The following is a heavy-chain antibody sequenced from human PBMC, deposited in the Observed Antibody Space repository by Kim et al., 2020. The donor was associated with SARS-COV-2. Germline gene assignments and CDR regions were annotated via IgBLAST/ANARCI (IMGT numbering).Heavy chain of an antibody. V-gene: IGHV3-15*01. J-gene: IGHJ4*02. CDR1: GFTFSNAW. D-gene: IGHD3-9*01. CDR3: TTDEGLRHFIS. CDR2: IKSKTDCGTT. Sequence: GGSLRLSCAASGFTFSNAWMSWVRQAPGKGLEWVGRIKSKTDCGTTDYAAPVKGRFTISRDDSKNTLYLQMNSLKTEDTAVYYCTTDEGLRHFISWGQGTLVTVSS.